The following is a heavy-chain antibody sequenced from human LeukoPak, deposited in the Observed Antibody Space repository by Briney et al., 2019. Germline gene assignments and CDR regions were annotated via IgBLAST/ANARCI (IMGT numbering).Heavy chain of an antibody. CDR1: GGTFSSYA. V-gene: IGHV1-69*13. CDR3: ARGRHSSSPPYYYYGMDV. D-gene: IGHD6-6*01. CDR2: IIPIFGTA. J-gene: IGHJ6*02. Sequence: SVKVSCKASGGTFSSYAISWVRQAPGQGLEWMGGIIPIFGTANYAQKFQGRVTITADESTSTAYMELSSLRSEDTAVYYCARGRHSSSPPYYYYGMDVWGQGTTATVSS.